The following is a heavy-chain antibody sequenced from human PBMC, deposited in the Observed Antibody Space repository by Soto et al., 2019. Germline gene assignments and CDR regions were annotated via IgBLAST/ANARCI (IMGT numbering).Heavy chain of an antibody. J-gene: IGHJ4*02. D-gene: IGHD3-22*01. CDR3: ANLPYLYYYDSSKHFDY. Sequence: GGSLRLSCAASGFTFSSYAMSWVRQAPGKGLEWVSAISGSGGSTYYADSVKGRFTISRDNSKNTLYLQMNSLIAEDTAVYYCANLPYLYYYDSSKHFDYWGQGTLVTVSS. V-gene: IGHV3-23*01. CDR2: ISGSGGST. CDR1: GFTFSSYA.